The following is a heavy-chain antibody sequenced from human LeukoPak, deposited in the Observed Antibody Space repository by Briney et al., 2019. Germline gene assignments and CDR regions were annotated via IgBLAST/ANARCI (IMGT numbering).Heavy chain of an antibody. V-gene: IGHV1-8*01. CDR3: AIGERELKY. D-gene: IGHD1-26*01. CDR1: GYTSISYY. J-gene: IGHJ4*02. Sequence: ASVKVSCKASGYTSISYYTHWVRQATGQGLEWMGWMNPNSGNTGYVQKFQGRVTMTRNTSIRTVYMELSSLRSEDTAVYYCAIGERELKYGGQGTLVTVSS. CDR2: MNPNSGNT.